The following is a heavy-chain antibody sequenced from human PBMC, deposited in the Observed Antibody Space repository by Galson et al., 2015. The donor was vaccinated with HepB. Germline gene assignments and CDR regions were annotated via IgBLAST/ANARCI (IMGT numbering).Heavy chain of an antibody. CDR2: ISWNSGSI. D-gene: IGHD3-10*01. CDR1: GFTFDDYA. V-gene: IGHV3-9*01. CDR3: AKDGGGFGEFFDL. Sequence: SLRLSCAASGFTFDDYAMHWVRQAPGKGLEWVSGISWNSGSIGYADSVKGRFTISRDNAKNSLYLQMNSLRAEDTALHYCAKDGGGFGEFFDLWGRGTLVTVSS. J-gene: IGHJ2*01.